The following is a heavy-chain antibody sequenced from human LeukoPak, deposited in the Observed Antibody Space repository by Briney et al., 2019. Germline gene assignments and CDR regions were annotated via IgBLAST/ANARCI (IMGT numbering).Heavy chain of an antibody. Sequence: PSETLSLTCAVYGGSFSGYYWTWIRQPPGKGLEWIGEINHSGGTNYNPSLKSRVTISVDTSKNQSSLKLSSVTAADTAVYYCARGHPLLDYWGQGTLVTVSS. D-gene: IGHD2-21*02. CDR2: INHSGGT. J-gene: IGHJ4*02. V-gene: IGHV4-34*01. CDR3: ARGHPLLDY. CDR1: GGSFSGYY.